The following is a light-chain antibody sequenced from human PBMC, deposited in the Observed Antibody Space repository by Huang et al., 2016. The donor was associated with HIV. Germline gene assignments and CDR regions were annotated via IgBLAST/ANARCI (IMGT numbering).Light chain of an antibody. CDR1: LSVSNN. Sequence: EIVMTQSPATLSVSPGERATLSCRASLSVSNNLAWYQQKPGHAPRLLIYGASTRATGIPARFSGSGSGTEFTLTISSLQSEDFAVYYCQQYNNWPPLTFGGGTKVEIK. CDR3: QQYNNWPPLT. V-gene: IGKV3-15*01. J-gene: IGKJ4*01. CDR2: GAS.